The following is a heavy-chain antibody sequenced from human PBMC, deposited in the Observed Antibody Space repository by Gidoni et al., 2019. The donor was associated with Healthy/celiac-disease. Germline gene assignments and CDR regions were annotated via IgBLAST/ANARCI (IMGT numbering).Heavy chain of an antibody. CDR2: IYWDDDK. J-gene: IGHJ6*03. CDR1: GFSLSTSGVG. CDR3: ARHSSDIAAAYYYYYMDV. Sequence: QITLKESGPTLVKPTQTLTLTCTFSGFSLSTSGVGVGWIRQPPGKALEWLALIYWDDDKRYSPSLKSRLTITKDTSKNQVVLTMTNMDPVDTATYYCARHSSDIAAAYYYYYMDVWGKGTTVTVSS. V-gene: IGHV2-5*02. D-gene: IGHD6-13*01.